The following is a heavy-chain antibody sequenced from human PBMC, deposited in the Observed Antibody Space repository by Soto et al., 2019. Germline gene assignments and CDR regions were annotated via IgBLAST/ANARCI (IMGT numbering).Heavy chain of an antibody. V-gene: IGHV1-18*01. CDR1: GYTFTDHG. CDR3: AREVEGSYSPADF. CDR2: VSSYNGNT. D-gene: IGHD3-10*01. Sequence: QVQLVQSGPEVKNPGASVTVSCKTSGYTFTDHGIDWVRQAPGPGLEWVGWVSSYNGNTNYAYNLKDRVIMTTDASTSTAYMELRGIRADDTAVYYCAREVEGSYSPADFWGQGTPVTVSS. J-gene: IGHJ4*02.